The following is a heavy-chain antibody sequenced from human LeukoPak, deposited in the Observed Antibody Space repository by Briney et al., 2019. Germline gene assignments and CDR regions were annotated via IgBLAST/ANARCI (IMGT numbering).Heavy chain of an antibody. CDR3: AGQRYYDRGGYPVFAY. CDR2: ISGNGGVT. Sequence: GGSLRLSCAASGFTFSNYAMSWVRQAPGKGLEWVSVISGNGGVTYYAASVTGRFTISRDNAKNSLYLQMSSLKAEDTAVYYCAGQRYYDRGGYPVFAYWGQGTLVSVSS. D-gene: IGHD3-22*01. V-gene: IGHV3-23*01. J-gene: IGHJ4*02. CDR1: GFTFSNYA.